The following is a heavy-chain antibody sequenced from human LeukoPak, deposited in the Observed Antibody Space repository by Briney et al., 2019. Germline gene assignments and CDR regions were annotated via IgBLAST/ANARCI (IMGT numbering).Heavy chain of an antibody. D-gene: IGHD3-9*01. CDR2: YNAEEGTI. CDR3: ARLLYNDILTGYLPIAGTYYYYGMDV. CDR1: GYSLADLS. V-gene: IGHV1-24*01. Sequence: ASVKVSCEVSGYSLADLSMHWVRQAPGKGLEWMGGYNAEEGTIVYAQKFQGRVTMSEDTSTDTAYMELSSLRSEDTAVYYCARLLYNDILTGYLPIAGTYYYYGMDVWGQGTTVTVSS. J-gene: IGHJ6*02.